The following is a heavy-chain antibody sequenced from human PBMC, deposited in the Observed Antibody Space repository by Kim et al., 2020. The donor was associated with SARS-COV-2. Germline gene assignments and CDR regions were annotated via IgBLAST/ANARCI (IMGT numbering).Heavy chain of an antibody. CDR1: GFTFSSYA. D-gene: IGHD5-18*01. CDR2: ISGSGGST. CDR3: AKDYWSFIQQLWLGGDAFDI. J-gene: IGHJ3*02. Sequence: GGSLRLSCAASGFTFSSYAMSWVRQAPGKGLEWVSAISGSGGSTYYADSVKGRFTISRDNSKNTLYLQMNSLRAEDTAVYYCAKDYWSFIQQLWLGGDAFDIWGQGTMVTVSS. V-gene: IGHV3-23*01.